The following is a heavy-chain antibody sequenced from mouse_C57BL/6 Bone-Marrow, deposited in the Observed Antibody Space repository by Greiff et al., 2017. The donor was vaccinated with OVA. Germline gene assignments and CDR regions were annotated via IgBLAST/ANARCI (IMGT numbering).Heavy chain of an antibody. CDR1: GFTFSDYG. D-gene: IGHD2-12*01. Sequence: EVQLVESGGGLVQPGGSLKLSCAASGFTFSDYGMAWVRQAPRKGPEWVAFISNLAYSIYYADTVTGRFTISRENAKNTLYLDMSSLRSEDTAMYYCASLPYQLGAMDYWGQGTSVTVSS. CDR2: ISNLAYSI. J-gene: IGHJ4*01. V-gene: IGHV5-15*01. CDR3: ASLPYQLGAMDY.